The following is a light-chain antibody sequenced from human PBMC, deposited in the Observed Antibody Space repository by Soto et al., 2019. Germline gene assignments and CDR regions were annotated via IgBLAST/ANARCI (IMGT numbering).Light chain of an antibody. CDR1: QDISNY. J-gene: IGKJ5*01. CDR2: DAS. CDR3: QQYSHLIT. V-gene: IGKV1-33*01. Sequence: DIHMTQSPSSLSASVGYRFTITCQASQDISNYLNWYQQKLGKAPKLLIYDASNLETGVPSRLSGSGSGTDFTFTISSLQPEDIATYYCQQYSHLITFGQGTRLEIK.